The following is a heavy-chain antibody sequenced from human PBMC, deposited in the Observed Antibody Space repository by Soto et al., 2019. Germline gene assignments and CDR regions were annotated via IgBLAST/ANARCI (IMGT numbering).Heavy chain of an antibody. J-gene: IGHJ4*02. D-gene: IGHD2-8*01. CDR3: AKAPSAHCTNGVCYENYFDY. Sequence: QVQLVESGGGVVQPGRSLRLSCAASGFTFSSYGMHWVRQAPGKGLEWVAVISYDGSNKYYADSVKGRFTISRDNSKNTLYLQMNSMRAEDTAVYYCAKAPSAHCTNGVCYENYFDYWGQGTLVTVSS. V-gene: IGHV3-30*18. CDR2: ISYDGSNK. CDR1: GFTFSSYG.